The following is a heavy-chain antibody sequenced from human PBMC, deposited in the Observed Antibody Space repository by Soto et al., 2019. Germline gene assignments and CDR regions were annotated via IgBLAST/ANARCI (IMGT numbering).Heavy chain of an antibody. CDR1: GGSISSGGYY. CDR2: IYYSGGN. CDR3: ARGFYYYMDV. V-gene: IGHV4-31*02. Sequence: PSETLSLTCTVSGGSISSGGYYWSWIRQHPGKGLEWIGYIYYSGGNYYNPSLKSRVNTSVDTSKNQFSLKLNSVTAADTAVYYCARGFYYYMDVWGKGSTVTVSS. J-gene: IGHJ6*03.